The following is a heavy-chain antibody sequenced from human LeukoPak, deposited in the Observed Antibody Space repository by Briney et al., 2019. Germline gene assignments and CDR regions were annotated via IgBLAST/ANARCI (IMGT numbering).Heavy chain of an antibody. Sequence: VASVKVSCKASGYTFTSYGISWVRPAPGQGLEWMGWISAYNGNTNYAQKLQGRVTMTTDTSTSTAYMELRSLRSDDTAVYYCAREPPLYSSGSGRLDPWGQGTLVTVSS. CDR3: AREPPLYSSGSGRLDP. CDR1: GYTFTSYG. D-gene: IGHD6-19*01. J-gene: IGHJ5*02. CDR2: ISAYNGNT. V-gene: IGHV1-18*01.